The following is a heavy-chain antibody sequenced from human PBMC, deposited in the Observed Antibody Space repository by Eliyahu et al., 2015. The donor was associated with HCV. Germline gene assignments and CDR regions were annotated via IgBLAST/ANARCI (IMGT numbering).Heavy chain of an antibody. J-gene: IGHJ4*02. V-gene: IGHV3-9*01. CDR3: AKVRESGDQLLGIFHY. CDR1: GFIFDHYA. Sequence: EVQLVESGGGLVQPGRSLRLSCAASGFIFDHYAMHWVRQAPGKGLEWVSGISWNSRTIGYADSVKGRFTISRDNAENSLYLQMNSLRAEDTALYYCAKVRESGDQLLGIFHYWGQGTLVTVSS. CDR2: ISWNSRTI. D-gene: IGHD2/OR15-2a*01.